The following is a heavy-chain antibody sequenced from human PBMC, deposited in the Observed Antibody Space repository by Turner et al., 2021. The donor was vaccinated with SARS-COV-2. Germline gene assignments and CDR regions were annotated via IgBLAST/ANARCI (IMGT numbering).Heavy chain of an antibody. D-gene: IGHD5-12*01. CDR1: GIPFSSYS. Sequence: VQLVESGGGLVRPGGSLRFSCAASGIPFSSYSRNWVRKSPGKGLEWVSSSSSSSSYRYYADSVKGRFTSSRDNAKNSLYLQMNSLRAEDTAVYYCARNHPEIVATTCDYWGQGTLVTVSS. CDR3: ARNHPEIVATTCDY. J-gene: IGHJ4*02. CDR2: SSSSSSYR. V-gene: IGHV3-21*01.